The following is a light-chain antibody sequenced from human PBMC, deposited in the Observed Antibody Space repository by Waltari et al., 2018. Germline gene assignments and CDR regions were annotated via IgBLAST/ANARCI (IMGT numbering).Light chain of an antibody. Sequence: EVILTQSPATLSLSPGERATLSCRASQSVRTFVAWYRQRPGQAPRLLIYEASNRATGIPARFSGTGSGTDFTLTIDSLEPEDFAVYYCQQRISWPLTFGGGTRVEVK. CDR3: QQRISWPLT. V-gene: IGKV3-11*01. CDR2: EAS. CDR1: QSVRTF. J-gene: IGKJ4*01.